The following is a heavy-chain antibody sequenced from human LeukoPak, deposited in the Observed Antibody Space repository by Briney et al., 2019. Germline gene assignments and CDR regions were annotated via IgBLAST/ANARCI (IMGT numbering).Heavy chain of an antibody. CDR1: GVSFSGYY. D-gene: IGHD3-10*01. J-gene: IGHJ5*02. CDR3: ARWFGELLFHLKDPYNWFDP. CDR2: INHSGST. Sequence: SETLSLTCAVYGVSFSGYYWSWIRQPPGKGLEWIGEINHSGSTNYNPSLKSRVTISVDTSKNQFSLKLSSVPAADTAVYYCARWFGELLFHLKDPYNWFDPWGQGTLVTVSS. V-gene: IGHV4-34*01.